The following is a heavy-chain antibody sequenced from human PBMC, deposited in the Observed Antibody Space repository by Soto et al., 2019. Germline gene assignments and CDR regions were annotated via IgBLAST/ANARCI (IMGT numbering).Heavy chain of an antibody. Sequence: QLQLQESGPGLVKPSETLSLTCTVSGGSISSSSYYWGWIRQPPGKGLEWIGSIYYSGSTYYNPSLKSRVTISVDTSKNQFSLKLSSVTAADTAVYYCARIGAHWEYQLPSGGWFDPWGQGTLVTVSS. CDR1: GGSISSSSYY. D-gene: IGHD2-2*01. J-gene: IGHJ5*02. CDR3: ARIGAHWEYQLPSGGWFDP. V-gene: IGHV4-39*01. CDR2: IYYSGST.